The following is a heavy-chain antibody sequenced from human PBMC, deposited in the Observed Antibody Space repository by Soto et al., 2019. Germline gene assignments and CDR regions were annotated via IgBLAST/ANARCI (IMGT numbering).Heavy chain of an antibody. CDR1: GYTFTSYD. J-gene: IGHJ3*02. V-gene: IGHV1-8*01. D-gene: IGHD3-3*01. Sequence: ASVKVSCKASGYTFTSYDINWVRQATGQGLEWMGRMNPNSGNTGYAQKFQGRVTMTRNTSISTAYMELSSLRSEDTAVYYCARGGYDFWSGYSRGAFDIWGQGTMVTVSS. CDR3: ARGGYDFWSGYSRGAFDI. CDR2: MNPNSGNT.